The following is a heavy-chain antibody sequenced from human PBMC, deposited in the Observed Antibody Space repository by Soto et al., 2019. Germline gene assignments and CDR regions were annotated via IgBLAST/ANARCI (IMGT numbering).Heavy chain of an antibody. D-gene: IGHD2-15*01. CDR2: MNPNSGNT. Sequence: SVKVSCKASGYTFDSYDIKWVRQATVQGLEWMGWMNPNSGNTGYAQKFQGRVTMTRNTSISTAYMKLSSLRSEDTAVYYCARSGGHCSGGSCYSSYYYYGMDVWGQGTTVTVSS. V-gene: IGHV1-8*01. J-gene: IGHJ6*02. CDR1: GYTFDSYD. CDR3: ARSGGHCSGGSCYSSYYYYGMDV.